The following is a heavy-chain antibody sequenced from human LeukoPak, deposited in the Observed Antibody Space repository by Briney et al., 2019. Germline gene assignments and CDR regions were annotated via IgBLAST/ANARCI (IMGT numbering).Heavy chain of an antibody. V-gene: IGHV4-61*02. CDR1: GGSISSGSYY. Sequence: PSETLSLTCTVSGGSISSGSYYWSWIRQPAGKGLEWIGRIYTSGSTNYNPSLKSRVTISVDTSKNQFSLKLSSVTAADTAVYYCASANIVGATWGQGTQVTVSS. CDR3: ASANIVGAT. D-gene: IGHD1-26*01. J-gene: IGHJ5*02. CDR2: IYTSGST.